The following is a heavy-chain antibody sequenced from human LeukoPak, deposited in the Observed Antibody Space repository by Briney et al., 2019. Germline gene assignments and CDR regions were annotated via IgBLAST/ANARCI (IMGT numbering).Heavy chain of an antibody. CDR2: ISYDGSNK. D-gene: IGHD3-9*01. J-gene: IGHJ4*02. CDR1: GFTFSRYG. Sequence: HRGGSLRLSCAASGFTFSRYGMHWVRQAPGKGLEWVVVISYDGSNKYYADSVKGRFTVSRDNFKNTLYLQMNSLRAEDTAVYYCANERSPYDILTPPGGYWGQGTLVTVSS. V-gene: IGHV3-30*18. CDR3: ANERSPYDILTPPGGY.